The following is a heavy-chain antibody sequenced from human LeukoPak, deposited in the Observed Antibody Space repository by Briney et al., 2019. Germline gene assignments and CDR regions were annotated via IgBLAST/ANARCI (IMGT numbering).Heavy chain of an antibody. CDR3: ARGGGTFDI. D-gene: IGHD6-25*01. V-gene: IGHV4-59*11. CDR2: INYSGTT. J-gene: IGHJ3*02. Sequence: PSETLSLTCTVSGGSIATHYWSWIRQPPGKGLEWIGYINYSGTTNFNPPLNSRATISVDTSRNQFSLKLSSVTAADTAVYYCARGGGTFDIWGQGTMVAVSS. CDR1: GGSIATHY.